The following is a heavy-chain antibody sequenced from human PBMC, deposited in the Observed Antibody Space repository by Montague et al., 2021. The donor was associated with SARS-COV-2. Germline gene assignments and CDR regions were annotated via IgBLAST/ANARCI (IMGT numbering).Heavy chain of an antibody. D-gene: IGHD6-13*01. CDR1: GASINDYY. J-gene: IGHJ4*02. Sequence: SETLFLTCNVSGASINDYYWNWLRQSPGKRLEWIGYVYTTVRTSHNPSLKGRVTISLDTSKNQISLKLTSMTAADAAVYFCARRAAGGLFYFDYWGLGTLVSVSS. CDR2: VYTTVRT. CDR3: ARRAAGGLFYFDY. V-gene: IGHV4-59*01.